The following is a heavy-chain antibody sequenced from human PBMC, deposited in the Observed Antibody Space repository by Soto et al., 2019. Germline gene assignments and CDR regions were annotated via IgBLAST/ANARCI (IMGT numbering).Heavy chain of an antibody. J-gene: IGHJ5*02. D-gene: IGHD3-10*01. CDR2: IYYSGST. CDR1: GGCLSSDH. Sequence: SETLSRTCTVAGGCLSSDHWSWIRQPPGKGLEWIGYIYYSGSTTYHPSLKSRVTLSVDTSTKQFSLKLSSVTDADTAVYYCARVGRDTTVRGSRYNWLDTWGTGTLVTVSS. V-gene: IGHV4-59*01. CDR3: ARVGRDTTVRGSRYNWLDT.